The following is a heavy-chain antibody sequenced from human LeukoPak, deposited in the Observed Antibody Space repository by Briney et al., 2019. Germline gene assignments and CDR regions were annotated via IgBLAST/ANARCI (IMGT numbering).Heavy chain of an antibody. J-gene: IGHJ4*02. D-gene: IGHD3-10*01. CDR3: AKNHYGSGSFSGFDY. CDR1: GFTFSSCG. Sequence: GGSLRLSCAASGFTFSSCGMSWVRQAPGKGLEWVSAISGSGGSTYYADSVKGRFTISRDNSKNTLYLQMNSLRAEDTAVYYCAKNHYGSGSFSGFDYWGQGTLVTVSS. CDR2: ISGSGGST. V-gene: IGHV3-23*01.